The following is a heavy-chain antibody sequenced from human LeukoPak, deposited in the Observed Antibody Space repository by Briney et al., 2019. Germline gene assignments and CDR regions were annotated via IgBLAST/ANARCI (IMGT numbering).Heavy chain of an antibody. CDR3: ARGAYSFDT. J-gene: IGHJ3*02. D-gene: IGHD2-21*01. CDR2: FYTSGIT. V-gene: IGHV4-4*07. CDR1: GYSVRSSY. Sequence: PSETLSLTCTVSGYSVRSSYWNWIRQSADKGLEWIGRFYTSGITKYNPSLQSRVAMSVDTSKNQFSLNLTSVTAADTAVYFCARGAYSFDTWGQGTMVTVSS.